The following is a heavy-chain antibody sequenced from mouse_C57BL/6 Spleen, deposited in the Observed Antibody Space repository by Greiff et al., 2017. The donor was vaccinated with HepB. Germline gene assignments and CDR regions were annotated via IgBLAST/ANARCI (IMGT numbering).Heavy chain of an antibody. CDR3: ARDNPYAMDY. J-gene: IGHJ4*01. V-gene: IGHV1-76*01. CDR2: IYPGSGNT. Sequence: QVHVKQSGAELVRPGASVKLSCKASGYTFTDYYINWVKQRPGQGLEWIARIYPGSGNTYYNEKFKGKATLTAEKSSSTAYMQLSSLTSEDSAVYFCARDNPYAMDYWGQGTSVTVSS. CDR1: GYTFTDYY. D-gene: IGHD1-3*01.